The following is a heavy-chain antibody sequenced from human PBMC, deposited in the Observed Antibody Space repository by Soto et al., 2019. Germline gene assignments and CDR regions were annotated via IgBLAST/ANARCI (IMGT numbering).Heavy chain of an antibody. CDR1: GFMFHGYG. CDR3: VKAGTMAGTGTTPRSFDI. J-gene: IGHJ3*02. CDR2: ISFDGSSQ. D-gene: IGHD1-1*01. V-gene: IGHV3-30*18. Sequence: QIQLVESGGGVVQPGRSLRLSCAASGFMFHGYGMHWVHQAPGNGLEWVAVISFDGSSQYYEESVKGRFTISRDNPKNTLYLQMDSLRAEDTAVYFCVKAGTMAGTGTTPRSFDIWGRGTMVTVSS.